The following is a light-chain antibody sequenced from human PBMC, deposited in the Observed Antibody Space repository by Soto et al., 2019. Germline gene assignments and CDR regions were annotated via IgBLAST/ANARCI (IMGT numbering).Light chain of an antibody. CDR2: DVS. Sequence: QSALTQPASVSGSPGQSITISCTGTSSDVGGYNYVSWYQQHPGKAPKLMIYDVSNRPSGVSNCFSGSKSGNTASLTISGLQAEDEADYYCSSYTSSSTYAVFGGGTQLTVL. V-gene: IGLV2-14*01. J-gene: IGLJ7*01. CDR3: SSYTSSSTYAV. CDR1: SSDVGGYNY.